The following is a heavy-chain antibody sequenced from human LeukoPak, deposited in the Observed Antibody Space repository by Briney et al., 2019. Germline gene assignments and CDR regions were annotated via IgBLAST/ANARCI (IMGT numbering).Heavy chain of an antibody. CDR2: INTDGSST. V-gene: IGHV3-74*01. J-gene: IGHJ3*02. CDR3: GRSSSSGAFDI. Sequence: GGSLRLSCAASGFTFSSYWMHWVRQAPGKGLVWVSRINTDGSSTSYADSVKGRFTISRDNAKNTLYLQMNSLRAEDTAVYYCGRSSSSGAFDIWGQGTMVTVSS. CDR1: GFTFSSYW. D-gene: IGHD6-6*01.